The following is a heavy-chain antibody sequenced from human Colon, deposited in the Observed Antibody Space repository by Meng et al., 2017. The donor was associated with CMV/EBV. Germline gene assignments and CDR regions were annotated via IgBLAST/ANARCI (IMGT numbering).Heavy chain of an antibody. V-gene: IGHV1-2*02. CDR1: GYTFTANH. Sequence: QVQLVQSGTELKKPWASVKVSCKTSGYTFTANHLHWVRQAPGQGLEWMGWIYPQDGGTYFAQKFQDRVTLTRDTSITTAYMELSGLTSDDTAIYYCVRESWYFDFWGEGTLVTVSS. CDR2: IYPQDGGT. J-gene: IGHJ4*02. D-gene: IGHD6-13*01. CDR3: VRESWYFDF.